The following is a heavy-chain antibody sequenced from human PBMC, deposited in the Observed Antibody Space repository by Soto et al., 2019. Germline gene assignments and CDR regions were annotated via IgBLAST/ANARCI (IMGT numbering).Heavy chain of an antibody. D-gene: IGHD3-9*01. V-gene: IGHV1-18*01. CDR3: ARWGALTGFPEGFYL. CDR1: GYTFTRYG. CDR2: ISAYNGKT. Sequence: QVQLVQSGAEVKKPGASVKVSCKASGYTFTRYGISWVRQAPGQGLEWMGWISAYNGKTNYAQKLQGRVNMTTDTSTSTGYMEWRSLRSDDTAVYYCARWGALTGFPEGFYLWGQGTLVTVSS. J-gene: IGHJ5*02.